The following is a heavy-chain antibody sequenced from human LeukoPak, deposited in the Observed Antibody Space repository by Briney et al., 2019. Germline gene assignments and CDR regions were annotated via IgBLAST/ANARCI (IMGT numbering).Heavy chain of an antibody. CDR2: IDHRANT. J-gene: IGHJ4*02. D-gene: IGHD1-26*01. V-gene: IGHV4-34*01. Sequence: SETLSLTCAASGGSFSGYCWTWIRQSPGQGLEWIGEIDHRANTNYNPSHKSRVTMSVDTSKNQFSLKMNFVTAADTAVYYCARGGKDSGSFSLGSDSWGQGTLVTVSS. CDR3: ARGGKDSGSFSLGSDS. CDR1: GGSFSGYC.